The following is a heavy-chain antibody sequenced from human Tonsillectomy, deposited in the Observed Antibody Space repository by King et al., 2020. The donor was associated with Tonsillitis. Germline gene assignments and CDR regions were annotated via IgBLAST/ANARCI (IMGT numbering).Heavy chain of an antibody. CDR1: GFTFGDYA. D-gene: IGHD3-10*01. CDR3: TRLLYGSGSYYPRY. Sequence: MQLVQSGGGLVQPGRSLRLSCTASGFTFGDYAMSWFRQAPGMGLEWVGFIRSKDYGGTTEYAASVKGRFTISRDDSKSIAYLQMNSLRPEDTAVYYCTRLLYGSGSYYPRYWGQGTLVTVSS. J-gene: IGHJ4*02. V-gene: IGHV3-49*03. CDR2: IRSKDYGGTT.